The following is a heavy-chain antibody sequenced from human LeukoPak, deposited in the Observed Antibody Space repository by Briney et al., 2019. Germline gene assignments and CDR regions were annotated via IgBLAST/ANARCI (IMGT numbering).Heavy chain of an antibody. Sequence: PSGTLSLTCAVSGGSISGSNWWSWVRQPPGKGLEWIGEIYHSGSTNYNPSLKSRVTISVDKSKNQFSLKLSSVTAADTAVYYCARYCSGGSCYLGAFDIWGQGTMVTVSS. CDR1: GGSISGSNW. CDR2: IYHSGST. CDR3: ARYCSGGSCYLGAFDI. D-gene: IGHD2-15*01. J-gene: IGHJ3*02. V-gene: IGHV4-4*02.